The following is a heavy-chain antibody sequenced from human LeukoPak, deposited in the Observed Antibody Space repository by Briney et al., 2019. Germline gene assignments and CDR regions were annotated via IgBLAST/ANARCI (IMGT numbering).Heavy chain of an antibody. D-gene: IGHD6-13*01. J-gene: IGHJ4*02. V-gene: IGHV4-34*01. Sequence: SWIRKPPGKGLEWIGEINHSGSTNYNPSLKSRVTISVDTSKNQFSLKLSSVTAADTAVYYCARGYQPAAAGDYWGQGTLVTVSS. CDR3: ARGYQPAAAGDY. CDR2: INHSGST.